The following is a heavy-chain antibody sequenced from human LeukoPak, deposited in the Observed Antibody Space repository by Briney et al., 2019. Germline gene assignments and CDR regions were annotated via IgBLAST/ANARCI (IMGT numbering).Heavy chain of an antibody. CDR1: GGSFSGYY. CDR3: ARYSKLKDAVDV. CDR2: INHSGST. J-gene: IGHJ6*02. Sequence: PSETLSLTCAVYGGSFSGYYWSWIRQPPGKGLEWIGEINHSGSTNYNPSLKSRVTISVDTSKNQFSLKLSSVTAADTAVYYCARYSKLKDAVDVWGQGTTVTVSS. V-gene: IGHV4-34*01. D-gene: IGHD1-26*01.